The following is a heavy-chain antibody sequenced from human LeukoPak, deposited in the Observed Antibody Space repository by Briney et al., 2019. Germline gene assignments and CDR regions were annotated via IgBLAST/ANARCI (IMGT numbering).Heavy chain of an antibody. D-gene: IGHD5-18*01. Sequence: GGCLRLSCAASGFTFSGYEMNWVRQAPGKGLEWVSCISTSANTIYYADSLKGRFTVSRDNARNSLYLQMNSLRAEDTAVYYCARDGPGYSFDYWGQGTLVTVSP. V-gene: IGHV3-48*03. CDR3: ARDGPGYSFDY. CDR2: ISTSANTI. CDR1: GFTFSGYE. J-gene: IGHJ4*02.